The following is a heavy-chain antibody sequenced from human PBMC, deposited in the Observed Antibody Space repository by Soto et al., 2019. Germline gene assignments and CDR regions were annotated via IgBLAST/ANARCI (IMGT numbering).Heavy chain of an antibody. D-gene: IGHD6-13*01. V-gene: IGHV4-31*03. CDR3: ARDPGNPNYFDS. CDR1: GGSISSGDYY. J-gene: IGHJ4*02. Sequence: QVQLQESGPGLVKPSQTLSLTCNVSGGSISSGDYYWTWIRQHPGKGLGWIGYIYYSGSTYYNPSLKSRVTMSIDTSKNQFSLKLSSVTAADTAIYYCARDPGNPNYFDSWGQGTLVSVSS. CDR2: IYYSGST.